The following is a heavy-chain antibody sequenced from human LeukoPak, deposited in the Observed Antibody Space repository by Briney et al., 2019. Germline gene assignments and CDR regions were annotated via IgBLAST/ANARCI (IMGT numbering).Heavy chain of an antibody. CDR3: ARGPTLTTVDN. Sequence: VSSISSSSSFMKYADSLKGRFTISRDNAKNSLYLQVNSLRAEDTAVYYCARGPTLTTVDNWGQGTLVTVSS. CDR2: ISSSSSFM. J-gene: IGHJ4*02. V-gene: IGHV3-21*01. D-gene: IGHD3-3*01.